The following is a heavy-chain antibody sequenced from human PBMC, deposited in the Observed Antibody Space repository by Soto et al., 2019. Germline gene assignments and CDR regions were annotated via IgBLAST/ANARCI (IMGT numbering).Heavy chain of an antibody. Sequence: QVQLLQSGAEVKKPGASVKVSCKASGYTFTTYDIHWVRQATGQGLEWMGWINPNSGKTGYGQKFQGRVTMTRNTSKSTAYMEMSSLTPEDTAVYYCARVWDGGIPFDYWGHGTLVTVSS. CDR2: INPNSGKT. V-gene: IGHV1-8*01. J-gene: IGHJ4*01. CDR3: ARVWDGGIPFDY. CDR1: GYTFTTYD. D-gene: IGHD2-15*01.